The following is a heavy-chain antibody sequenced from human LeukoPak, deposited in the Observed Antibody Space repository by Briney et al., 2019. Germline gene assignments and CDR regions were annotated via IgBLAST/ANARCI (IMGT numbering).Heavy chain of an antibody. Sequence: PGRSLRLSCAASGFTFSSYAMHWVRQAPGKGLEWVAVISYDGSNKYYADSVKGRFTISRDNSKNTLYLQMNSLRAEDTAVYYCAKDKVAEYYFDYWGQGTLVTVSS. D-gene: IGHD2-15*01. CDR3: AKDKVAEYYFDY. CDR1: GFTFSSYA. J-gene: IGHJ4*02. CDR2: ISYDGSNK. V-gene: IGHV3-30-3*01.